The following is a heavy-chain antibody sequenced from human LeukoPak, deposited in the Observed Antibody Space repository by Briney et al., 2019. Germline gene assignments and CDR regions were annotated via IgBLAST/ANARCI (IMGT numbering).Heavy chain of an antibody. Sequence: PGGSLRLSCAASGFTFDDYAMHWVRQAPGKGLEWVSGISWNSGSIGYADSVKGRFTISRDNAKNSLYLQMNSLRAEDTALYYCAKLGGARAPGIAAAGKIEEKYYFDYWGQGTLVTVSS. CDR3: AKLGGARAPGIAAAGKIEEKYYFDY. CDR1: GFTFDDYA. V-gene: IGHV3-9*01. D-gene: IGHD6-13*01. J-gene: IGHJ4*02. CDR2: ISWNSGSI.